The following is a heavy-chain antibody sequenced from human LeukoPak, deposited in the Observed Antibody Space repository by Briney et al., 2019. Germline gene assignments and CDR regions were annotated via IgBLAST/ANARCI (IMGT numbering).Heavy chain of an antibody. CDR1: GFTFSSYA. CDR3: AKDPNSSGYLAGDY. J-gene: IGHJ4*02. CDR2: ISGSGGST. D-gene: IGHD3-22*01. V-gene: IGHV3-23*01. Sequence: GGSLRLSCAASGFTFSSYAMSWVRQAPGKGLEWVSAISGSGGSTYYADSVKGRFTISRDNSKNTLYLQMNSLRAEDTAVYYCAKDPNSSGYLAGDYWGQGTLVTVSS.